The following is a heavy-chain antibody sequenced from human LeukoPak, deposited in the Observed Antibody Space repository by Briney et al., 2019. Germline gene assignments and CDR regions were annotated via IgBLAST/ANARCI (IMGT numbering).Heavy chain of an antibody. D-gene: IGHD1-26*01. J-gene: IGHJ4*02. CDR2: ITGTGGST. CDR3: ARASGSFFDY. CDR1: GFTFSSYA. V-gene: IGHV3-23*01. Sequence: KPGGSLRLSCAASGFTFSSYAMSWVRQAPGQGLEWVSGITGTGGSTFYADSVKGFTISRDNSKNTLYLQMNSLRAEDTAVYYCARASGSFFDYWGQGTLVTVSS.